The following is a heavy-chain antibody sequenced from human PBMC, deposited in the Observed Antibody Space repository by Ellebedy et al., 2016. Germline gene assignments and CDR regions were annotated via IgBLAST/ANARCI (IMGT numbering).Heavy chain of an antibody. D-gene: IGHD3-22*01. CDR2: INPSGGST. V-gene: IGHV1-46*03. CDR1: GYTFTSYY. J-gene: IGHJ3*02. Sequence: ASVKVSXXASGYTFTSYYMHWVRQAPGQGLEWMGIINPSGGSTSYAQKFQGRVTMTRDTSTSTVYMELSSLRSEDTAVYYCARPRARPRYYDSSGDAFDIWGQGTMVTVSS. CDR3: ARPRARPRYYDSSGDAFDI.